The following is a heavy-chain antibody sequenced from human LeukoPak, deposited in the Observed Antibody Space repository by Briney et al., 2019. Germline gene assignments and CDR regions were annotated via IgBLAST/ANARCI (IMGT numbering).Heavy chain of an antibody. V-gene: IGHV4-59*01. Sequence: SGTLSLTCTVSGGSLSSYSWSWIRQPPGKGLEWIGYIYYSGSTNYSPSLKSRVTISVDTSKNQFSLKLSSVTAADTAVYYCASLMVRGTNYYYYGMDVWGQGTTVTVSS. CDR1: GGSLSSYS. CDR3: ASLMVRGTNYYYYGMDV. D-gene: IGHD3-10*01. J-gene: IGHJ6*02. CDR2: IYYSGST.